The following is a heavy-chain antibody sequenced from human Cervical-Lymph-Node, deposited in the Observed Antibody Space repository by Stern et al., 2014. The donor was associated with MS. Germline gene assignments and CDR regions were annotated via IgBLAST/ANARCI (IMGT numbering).Heavy chain of an antibody. J-gene: IGHJ4*02. CDR3: AKDIFSLELSYFDY. D-gene: IGHD1-7*01. Sequence: EVQLVESGGVVVQPGGSLRLSCAASGFTFDDYTMHWVRQAPGKGLEWVSLISWDGGSTYYADSVKGRFTISRDNSKNSLYLQMNSLRTEDTALYYCAKDIFSLELSYFDYWGQGTLVTVSS. CDR1: GFTFDDYT. CDR2: ISWDGGST. V-gene: IGHV3-43*01.